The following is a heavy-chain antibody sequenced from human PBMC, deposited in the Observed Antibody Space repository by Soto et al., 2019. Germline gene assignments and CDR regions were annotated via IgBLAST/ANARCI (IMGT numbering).Heavy chain of an antibody. CDR1: GGSISSGGYY. CDR3: ATDPLP. V-gene: IGHV4-31*03. J-gene: IGHJ4*02. CDR2: IYYSGST. Sequence: QVQLQESGPGLVKPSQTLSLTCTVSGGSISSGGYYWNWIRQHPGKGLEWIGYIYYSGSTSYNPSLTSRVTIPVATSKTQFSLKLRSVTAASTSVYYCATDPLPWGQGTLVTVSS.